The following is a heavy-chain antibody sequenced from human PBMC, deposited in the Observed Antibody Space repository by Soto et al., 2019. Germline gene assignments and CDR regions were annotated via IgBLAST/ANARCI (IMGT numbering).Heavy chain of an antibody. V-gene: IGHV2-70*13. CDR3: ARTSALPLGYPHGMDV. Sequence: GPTLVNPTQTLTLTCTFSGFSLNSNGMCVNWIRQPPGKALEWLALIDWDDDKYYSTSLKTRLTISRDTSKNQVVLTMTNIDPVDTATYYCARTSALPLGYPHGMDVWGQGTTVTVSS. D-gene: IGHD7-27*01. CDR2: IDWDDDK. CDR1: GFSLNSNGMC. J-gene: IGHJ6*02.